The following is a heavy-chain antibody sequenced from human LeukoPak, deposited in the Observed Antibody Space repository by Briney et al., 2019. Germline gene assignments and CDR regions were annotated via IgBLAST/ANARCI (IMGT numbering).Heavy chain of an antibody. CDR2: IYYSGST. CDR1: GGSFSGYY. V-gene: IGHV4-31*11. CDR3: ARDKLYYYGMDV. J-gene: IGHJ6*02. Sequence: SSETLSLTCAVYGGSFSGYYWSWIRQHPGKGLEWIGYIYYSGSTYYNPSLKSRVTISVDTSKNQFSLKLSSVTAADTAVYYCARDKLYYYGMDVWGQGTTVTVSS.